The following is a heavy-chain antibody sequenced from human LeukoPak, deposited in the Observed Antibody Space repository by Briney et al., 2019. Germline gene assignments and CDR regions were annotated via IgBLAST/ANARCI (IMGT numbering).Heavy chain of an antibody. CDR3: AREADSGYVFDY. D-gene: IGHD5-12*01. J-gene: IGHJ4*02. CDR1: GFTFSTYS. Sequence: GGSLRLSCAASGFTFSTYSMNWVRQAPGKGLEWVSFISSTSTIYYADSVKGRFTISRDNAKNSLYLQMNSLGDEDTAVYYCAREADSGYVFDYWGQGTLVTVSS. CDR2: ISSTSTI. V-gene: IGHV3-48*02.